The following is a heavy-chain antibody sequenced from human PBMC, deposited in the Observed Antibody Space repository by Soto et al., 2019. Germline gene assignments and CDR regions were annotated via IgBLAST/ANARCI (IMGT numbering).Heavy chain of an antibody. V-gene: IGHV1-58*01. J-gene: IGHJ4*02. CDR3: AARTYYDFWSGDYRPFDY. CDR1: GFTFTSSA. D-gene: IGHD3-3*01. CDR2: IVVGSGNT. Sequence: SAKVSCKASGFTFTSSAVQWVRQARVQRLEWIGWIVVGSGNTNYAQKFQERVTITRDMSTSTAYMELSSLRSEDTAVYYCAARTYYDFWSGDYRPFDYWGQGTLVTVSS.